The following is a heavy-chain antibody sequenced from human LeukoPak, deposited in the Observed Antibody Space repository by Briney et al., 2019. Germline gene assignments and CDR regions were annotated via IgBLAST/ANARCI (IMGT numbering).Heavy chain of an antibody. CDR3: ARVRGYYDSSGYYWMGAFDI. J-gene: IGHJ3*02. V-gene: IGHV4-39*07. CDR2: IYYSGST. CDR1: GGSISSSSYY. D-gene: IGHD3-22*01. Sequence: SETLSLTCTVSGGSISSSSYYWGWIRQPPGKGLEWIGGIYYSGSTYYNPSLKSRVTISVDTSKNQFSLKLSSVTAADTAVYYCARVRGYYDSSGYYWMGAFDIWGQGTMVTVSS.